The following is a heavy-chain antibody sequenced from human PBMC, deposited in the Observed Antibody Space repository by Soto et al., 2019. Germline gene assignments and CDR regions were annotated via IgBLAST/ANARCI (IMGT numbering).Heavy chain of an antibody. J-gene: IGHJ4*02. Sequence: PSETLSLTCTVSGGSISSRNYYWGWIRQPPGKGLEWIGSIFYTGNTYSNPSLKSRVTISVDTSKNQFSLKLSSVTAADTAVYYCARRWGRTFDYWGQGTLVTVSS. V-gene: IGHV4-39*07. CDR2: IFYTGNT. CDR1: GGSISSRNYY. D-gene: IGHD7-27*01. CDR3: ARRWGRTFDY.